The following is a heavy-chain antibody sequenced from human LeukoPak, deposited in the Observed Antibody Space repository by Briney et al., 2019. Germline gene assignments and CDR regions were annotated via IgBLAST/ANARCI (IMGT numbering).Heavy chain of an antibody. CDR3: ARADWGSLDY. CDR1: GFIFSNYW. D-gene: IGHD7-27*01. V-gene: IGHV3-7*01. J-gene: IGHJ4*02. CDR2: KKQDGSEK. Sequence: GGSLRLSCAASGFIFSNYWMSCVRQDPGKGLEWVANKKQDGSEKYYVDSVRCRFTISRDNAKNSVSLQMNSLRAEDTAVYSCARADWGSLDYWGQGTLVTVSS.